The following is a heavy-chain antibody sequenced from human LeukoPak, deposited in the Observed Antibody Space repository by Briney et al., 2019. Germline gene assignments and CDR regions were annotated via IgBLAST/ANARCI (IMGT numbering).Heavy chain of an antibody. V-gene: IGHV1-46*01. CDR1: GYTVTSYY. CDR3: ARDPTSSGYYDY. D-gene: IGHD3-22*01. CDR2: INPRGGST. Sequence: RASVKVSCMASGYTVTSYYTHWVRQAPEQGLGWKGIINPRGGSTSYAQKFQGTVTMTRDMSTSRVYMELSSLRSEDTAVYDCARDPTSSGYYDYWGQGTLVTASS. J-gene: IGHJ4*02.